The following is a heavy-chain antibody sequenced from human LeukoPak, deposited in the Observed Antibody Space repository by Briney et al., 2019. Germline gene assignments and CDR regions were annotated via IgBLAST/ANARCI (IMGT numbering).Heavy chain of an antibody. CDR1: GYTFTGYY. J-gene: IGHJ3*02. V-gene: IGHV1-69*04. Sequence: SVKVSCKASGYTFTGYYMHWVRQAPGQGLEWMGRIIPILGIANYAQKFQGRVTITADKSTSTAYMELSSLRSEDTAVYYCARGGGYDSSGYPIDAFDIWGQGTMVTVSS. CDR2: IIPILGIA. D-gene: IGHD3-22*01. CDR3: ARGGGYDSSGYPIDAFDI.